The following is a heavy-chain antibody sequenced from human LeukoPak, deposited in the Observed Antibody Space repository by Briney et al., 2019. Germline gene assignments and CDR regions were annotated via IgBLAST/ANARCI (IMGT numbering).Heavy chain of an antibody. J-gene: IGHJ4*02. CDR2: SKGDGTYT. CDR1: GFTLSRYW. CDR3: AKPSPGGD. V-gene: IGHV3-74*01. D-gene: IGHD3-10*01. Sequence: PGGSLRLSCVASGFTLSRYWMHWVRHDPGKGLMWVSRSKGDGTYTNSADSVKGRFTISRDNSKNTLYLQMNSLRAEDTAVYYCAKPSPGGDWGQGTLVTVSS.